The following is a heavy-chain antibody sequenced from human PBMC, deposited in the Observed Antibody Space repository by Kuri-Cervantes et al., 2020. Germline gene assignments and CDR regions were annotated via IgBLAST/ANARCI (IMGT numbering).Heavy chain of an antibody. J-gene: IGHJ4*02. V-gene: IGHV3-9*01. CDR3: ARAVHQLLIDY. CDR1: GFTFDDYA. Sequence: GGSLRLSCAASGFTFDDYAMHWVRQAPGKGLEWVSGISWNSGSVGYADSVKGRFTISRDNAKNSLYLQMNSLRDEDTAVYYCARAVHQLLIDYWGQGTLVTVSS. CDR2: ISWNSGSV. D-gene: IGHD2-2*01.